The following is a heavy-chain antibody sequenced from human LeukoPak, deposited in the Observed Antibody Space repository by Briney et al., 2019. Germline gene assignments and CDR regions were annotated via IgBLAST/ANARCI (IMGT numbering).Heavy chain of an antibody. CDR2: IYYSGST. Sequence: SETLSLTCTVSGGSTSSYYWTWIRQPPGKGLEWLGYIYYSGSTNYNPSLKSRVTISLDTSKNQFSLRLTSVTAADTAVYYCARDRGLANFDYWGQGTLVTVSS. CDR3: ARDRGLANFDY. V-gene: IGHV4-59*01. CDR1: GGSTSSYY. D-gene: IGHD3-16*01. J-gene: IGHJ4*02.